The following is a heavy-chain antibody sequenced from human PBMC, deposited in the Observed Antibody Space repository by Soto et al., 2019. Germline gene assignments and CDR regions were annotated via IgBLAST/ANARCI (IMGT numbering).Heavy chain of an antibody. CDR1: GGSFSFYS. V-gene: IGHV4-34*01. J-gene: IGHJ4*02. Sequence: SETLSLTCGVYGGSFSFYSWSWIRQPPGKGLEWLGEFNHSRSTNYNPSLKSRVTISLDTSKTQFSLKLRSVTAADTAIYYCARAKYTSGHDYWGQGTLVTVSS. D-gene: IGHD6-19*01. CDR3: ARAKYTSGHDY. CDR2: FNHSRST.